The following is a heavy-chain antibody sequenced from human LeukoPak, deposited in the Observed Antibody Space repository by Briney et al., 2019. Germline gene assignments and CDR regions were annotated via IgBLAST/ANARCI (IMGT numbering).Heavy chain of an antibody. J-gene: IGHJ4*02. V-gene: IGHV4-34*01. CDR2: INHSGST. Sequence: PSETLSLTCAVYGGSFSGYYWSWIRQPPGKGLEWIGEINHSGSTNYNPSLKSRVTISVDTSKNQFSLKLSSVTAADTAVYYCARLCITMVRGVIIKGYYFEYWGQETLVTVSS. CDR1: GGSFSGYY. CDR3: ARLCITMVRGVIIKGYYFEY. D-gene: IGHD3-10*01.